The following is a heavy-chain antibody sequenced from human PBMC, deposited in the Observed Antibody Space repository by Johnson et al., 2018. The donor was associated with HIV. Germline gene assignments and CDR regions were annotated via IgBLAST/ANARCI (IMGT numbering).Heavy chain of an antibody. D-gene: IGHD3-3*01. CDR3: STDLGLEWSEGNDAFDV. Sequence: VQLVESGGGLVQPGGSLRLSCAASGFTFDDYAMHWVRQAPGKGLEWVSLISWDGGSTYYADSVKGRFTISRDDSKNTLSLQMNSLKTEDTAVYYCSTDLGLEWSEGNDAFDVWGQGTMVTVSS. CDR2: ISWDGGST. CDR1: GFTFDDYA. V-gene: IGHV3-43D*03. J-gene: IGHJ3*01.